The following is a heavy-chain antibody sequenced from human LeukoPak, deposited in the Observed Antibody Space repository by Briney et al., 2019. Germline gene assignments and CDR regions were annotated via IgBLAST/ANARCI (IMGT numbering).Heavy chain of an antibody. CDR2: ISYDGSNK. Sequence: GGSLRLSCAASGFTFSSYAMSWVRQAPSKGLDWVAVISYDGSNKYYADSVKGRFTVSRDDFMNTLYLQMNSLRAEDTAVYYCARDRTYYSDSSGYYYFDYWGQGTLVTVSS. CDR1: GFTFSSYA. CDR3: ARDRTYYSDSSGYYYFDY. D-gene: IGHD3-22*01. J-gene: IGHJ4*02. V-gene: IGHV3-30-3*01.